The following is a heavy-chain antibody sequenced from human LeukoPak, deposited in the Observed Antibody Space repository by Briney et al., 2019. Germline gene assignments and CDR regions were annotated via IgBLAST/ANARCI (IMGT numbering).Heavy chain of an antibody. CDR1: GGSISSYY. D-gene: IGHD3-22*01. CDR3: AREGYDSSGYNLPYFDY. J-gene: IGHJ4*02. CDR2: IYYSGST. V-gene: IGHV4-30-4*08. Sequence: SETLSLTCTVSGGSISSYYWSWIRQPPGKGLEWIGYIYYSGSTYYNPSLKSRVTISVDTSKNQFSLKLSSVTAADTAVYYCAREGYDSSGYNLPYFDYWGQGTLVTVSS.